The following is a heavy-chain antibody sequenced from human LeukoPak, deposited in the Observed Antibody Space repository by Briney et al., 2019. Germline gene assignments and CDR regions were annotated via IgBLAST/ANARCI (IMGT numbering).Heavy chain of an antibody. J-gene: IGHJ6*02. Sequence: PGVSLRLSCAASGFTFSSYGMHWVRQAPGKGLEWVAVIWYDGSNKYYADSVKGRFTISRDNSKNTLYLQMNSLRAEDTAVYYCARDRSRVPYYYYGMDVWGQGTTVTVSS. D-gene: IGHD3-10*01. CDR2: IWYDGSNK. V-gene: IGHV3-33*01. CDR1: GFTFSSYG. CDR3: ARDRSRVPYYYYGMDV.